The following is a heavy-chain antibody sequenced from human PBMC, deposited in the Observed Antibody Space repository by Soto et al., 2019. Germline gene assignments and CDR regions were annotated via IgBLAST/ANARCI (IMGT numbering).Heavy chain of an antibody. J-gene: IGHJ4*02. CDR3: AIGAIFGVVLSNFAF. V-gene: IGHV3-23*01. CDR2: ISGNGAGT. D-gene: IGHD3-3*01. CDR1: GFTFSNYA. Sequence: GGSLRLSCAASGFTFSNYAMSWVRQAPGKGLEWVSAISGNGAGTYYADSVTGRFTISRDNSKNTLYLQMNSLRAEDTAVYYCAIGAIFGVVLSNFAFWGQGTLVTVSS.